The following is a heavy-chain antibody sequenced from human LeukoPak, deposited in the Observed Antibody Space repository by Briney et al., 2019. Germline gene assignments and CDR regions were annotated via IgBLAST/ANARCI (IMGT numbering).Heavy chain of an antibody. CDR2: MNPNSGNT. CDR3: ARDPLGYGSGSPGQGYDY. D-gene: IGHD3-10*01. Sequence: GASVKVSCKASGYTFTSYDINWVRQATGQGLEWMGWMNPNSGNTGYARKFQGRVTMTRNTSISTAYMELSSLRSEDTAVYYCARDPLGYGSGSPGQGYDYWGQGTLVTVSS. CDR1: GYTFTSYD. V-gene: IGHV1-8*01. J-gene: IGHJ4*02.